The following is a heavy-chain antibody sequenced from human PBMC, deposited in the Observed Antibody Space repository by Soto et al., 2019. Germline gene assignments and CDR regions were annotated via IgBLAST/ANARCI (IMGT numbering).Heavy chain of an antibody. CDR3: ARHSASWQWFDY. Sequence: QVQLQESGPGLVKPSQTLSLTCSVSGGSISSGGYYWSWIRQHPEKGLEWIGYIYYSGSTNYNPSLKSRVIISGDTSANRFSLDLRSVTAADTAIYYCARHSASWQWFDYWGQGTLVTVSS. CDR1: GGSISSGGYY. CDR2: IYYSGST. D-gene: IGHD1-26*01. J-gene: IGHJ5*01. V-gene: IGHV4-31*03.